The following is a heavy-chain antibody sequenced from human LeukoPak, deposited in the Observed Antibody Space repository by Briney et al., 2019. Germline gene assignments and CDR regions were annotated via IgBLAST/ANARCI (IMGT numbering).Heavy chain of an antibody. Sequence: PGGSLRLSCAASGFTFSSYGMHWVRQAPGKGLEWVAVISYDGGNKYYADSVKGRFTISRDNSKNTLYLQMNSLRAEDTAVYYCAKDWKDLFGAAFDIWGQGTMVTVSS. V-gene: IGHV3-30*18. CDR3: AKDWKDLFGAAFDI. CDR1: GFTFSSYG. CDR2: ISYDGGNK. J-gene: IGHJ3*02. D-gene: IGHD3-16*01.